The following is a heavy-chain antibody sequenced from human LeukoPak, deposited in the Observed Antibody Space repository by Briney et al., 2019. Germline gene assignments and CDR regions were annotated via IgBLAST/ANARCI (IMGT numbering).Heavy chain of an antibody. V-gene: IGHV5-10-1*01. D-gene: IGHD1-1*01. J-gene: IGHJ4*02. Sequence: GESLKISCKGSGYSFTSYRISWVRQMPGKGLEWMGRIDPSDSYTNYSPSFQGHVTISADKSISTAYLQWSCLKASDTAMYYCARRGPNWNYGDYWGQGTLVTVSS. CDR2: IDPSDSYT. CDR1: GYSFTSYR. CDR3: ARRGPNWNYGDY.